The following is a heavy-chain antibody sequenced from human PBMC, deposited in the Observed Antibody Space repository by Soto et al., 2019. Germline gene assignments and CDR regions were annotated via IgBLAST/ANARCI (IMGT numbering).Heavy chain of an antibody. CDR3: ARRANYYDSSGYFDY. CDR1: GGSISSSSYY. Sequence: SETLSLTCTVSGGSISSSSYYWGWIRQPPGKGLEGIGSIYYSGSTYYNPPLKSRVTISVDTSKNQFSLKLSSVTAADTAVYYCARRANYYDSSGYFDYWGQGTLVTVSS. D-gene: IGHD3-22*01. J-gene: IGHJ4*02. CDR2: IYYSGST. V-gene: IGHV4-39*01.